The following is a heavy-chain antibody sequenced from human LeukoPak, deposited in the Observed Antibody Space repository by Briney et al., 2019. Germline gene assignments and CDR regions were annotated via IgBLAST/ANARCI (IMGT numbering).Heavy chain of an antibody. CDR2: INYSGSS. CDR3: ARPRSGSYVCIALDI. Sequence: PSETLSLTCTVSGGSISSSSYYWGWIRQPPGKGLEWIGSINYSGSSYYNPSLKSRVTISVDTSKNQFSLKLTSVTAADTAVYYCARPRSGSYVCIALDIWGQGTMVIVSS. D-gene: IGHD1-26*01. J-gene: IGHJ3*02. CDR1: GGSISSSSYY. V-gene: IGHV4-39*01.